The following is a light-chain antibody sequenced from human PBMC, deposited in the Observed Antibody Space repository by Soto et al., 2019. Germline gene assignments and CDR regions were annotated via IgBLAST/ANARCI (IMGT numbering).Light chain of an antibody. CDR2: RAS. V-gene: IGKV3-15*01. CDR1: QSVSNN. Sequence: EIVVTQSPATLSVSPGESATRSCRASQSVSNNLAWYQQRPGQAPTLLIYRASERATGVPDRFSGSGSGTEFTLTISSLQSEDFVVYYCQQYNNWPTWTFGQGTKVDIK. CDR3: QQYNNWPTWT. J-gene: IGKJ1*01.